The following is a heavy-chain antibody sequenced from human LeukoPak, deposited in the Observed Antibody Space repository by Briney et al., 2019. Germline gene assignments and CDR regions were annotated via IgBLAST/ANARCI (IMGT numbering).Heavy chain of an antibody. CDR3: ARWGHFDTSGYFVVDY. D-gene: IGHD3-22*01. Sequence: SETLSLTCAVYGGSFSGYYWSWIRQPPGKGLEWIGEINHSGSTNYNPSLQSRVSISIDTSKNHFSLNLRSVTAVDTAVYYCARWGHFDTSGYFVVDYWGQGTLVTVSS. CDR1: GGSFSGYY. V-gene: IGHV4-34*01. CDR2: INHSGST. J-gene: IGHJ4*02.